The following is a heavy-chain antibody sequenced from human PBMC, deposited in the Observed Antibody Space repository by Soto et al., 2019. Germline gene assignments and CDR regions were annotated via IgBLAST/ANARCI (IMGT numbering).Heavy chain of an antibody. D-gene: IGHD5-18*01. J-gene: IGHJ4*02. CDR2: INPNSGGT. CDR1: GYTFTGYY. V-gene: IGHV1-2*04. Sequence: GASVKVSCKASGYTFTGYYMHWVRQAPGQGLEWMGWINPNSGGTNYAQKFQGWVTMTRDTSISTAYMELSRLRSDDTAVYYCARGPLGYEQLSEFDYWGQGTLVTVSS. CDR3: ARGPLGYEQLSEFDY.